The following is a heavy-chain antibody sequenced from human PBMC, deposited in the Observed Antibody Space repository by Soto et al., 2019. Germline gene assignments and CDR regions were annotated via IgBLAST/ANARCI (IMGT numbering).Heavy chain of an antibody. D-gene: IGHD3-22*01. V-gene: IGHV3-13*04. CDR2: IGTTGDT. J-gene: IGHJ4*02. Sequence: RLSCSASGFTFSSYDMHWVRQGTGKGLERVSAIGTTGDTYYAGSVKGRFTISRENAKNSLYLQMNSLRAGDTAIYFCARAIGPTLFDYWGQGTLVTVSS. CDR1: GFTFSSYD. CDR3: ARAIGPTLFDY.